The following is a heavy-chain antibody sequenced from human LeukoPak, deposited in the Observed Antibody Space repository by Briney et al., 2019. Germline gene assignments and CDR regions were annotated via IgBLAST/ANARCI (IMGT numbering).Heavy chain of an antibody. J-gene: IGHJ4*02. Sequence: GGSLRLSCVASGFIFGDYWMRWVRQAPGKGLEWVATINQNGGVQYYVDSVKGRFTISRDNAKTSLFLQMNSLRIDDTAMYYCTRTVNSASDFWGQGTLVTVSS. D-gene: IGHD4-23*01. CDR3: TRTVNSASDF. CDR1: GFIFGDYW. V-gene: IGHV3-7*03. CDR2: INQNGGVQ.